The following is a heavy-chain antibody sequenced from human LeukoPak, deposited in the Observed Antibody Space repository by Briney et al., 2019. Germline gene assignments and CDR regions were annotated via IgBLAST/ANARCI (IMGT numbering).Heavy chain of an antibody. J-gene: IGHJ3*02. D-gene: IGHD3-22*01. CDR1: GGSISSSSYY. CDR2: IYYSGST. CDR3: ARSLYYYDSSGYYSRDAFDI. V-gene: IGHV4-39*01. Sequence: SETLSLTCTVSGGSISSSSYYWGWIRQPPGKGLEWIGSIYYSGSTYYNPSLKSRVTISVDTSKNQFSLKLSSVTAADTAVYYCARSLYYYDSSGYYSRDAFDIWGQGTMVTVSS.